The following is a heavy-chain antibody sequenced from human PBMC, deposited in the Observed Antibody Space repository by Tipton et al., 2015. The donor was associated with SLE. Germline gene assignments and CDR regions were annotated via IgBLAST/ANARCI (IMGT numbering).Heavy chain of an antibody. Sequence: TLSVTCTVSGGSISSGSYYWSWIRQPAGKGLEWIGRIYTSGSTNYNPSLKSRVTISVDTSKNQFSLKLSSVTAADTAVHYCARGFLEWLFDDAFDIWGQGTMVTVSS. J-gene: IGHJ3*02. D-gene: IGHD3-3*01. CDR2: IYTSGST. V-gene: IGHV4-61*02. CDR1: GGSISSGSYY. CDR3: ARGFLEWLFDDAFDI.